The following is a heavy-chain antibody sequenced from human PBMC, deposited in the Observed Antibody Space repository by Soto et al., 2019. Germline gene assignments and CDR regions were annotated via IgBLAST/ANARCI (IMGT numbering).Heavy chain of an antibody. CDR1: GLTFSDHY. D-gene: IGHD2-15*01. J-gene: IGHJ6*03. Sequence: EVHLVESGGGLVQPGGSLRLSCAASGLTFSDHYMDWVRQAPGKGLEWVGRIRNKANSYITQYAASVKGRFTISRDDSQNSVYLQMNTLKTEDTAVYYCAREGCSGGSCYSYYMYVWGKGTTVTVSS. V-gene: IGHV3-72*01. CDR3: AREGCSGGSCYSYYMYV. CDR2: IRNKANSYIT.